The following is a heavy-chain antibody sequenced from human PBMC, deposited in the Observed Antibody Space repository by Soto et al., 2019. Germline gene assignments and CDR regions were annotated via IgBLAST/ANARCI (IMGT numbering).Heavy chain of an antibody. D-gene: IGHD3-10*01. CDR1: GYTLTELS. CDR2: FDPENGET. Sequence: ASVKVSCKVSGYTLTELSMHWVRQAPGKGLEWMGGFDPENGETIYAQKLQGRVTMTTDTSTNTAYMELRSLRSDDTAVYYCARESTMVRGADYYYYMDVWGKGTTVTVSS. V-gene: IGHV1-24*01. CDR3: ARESTMVRGADYYYYMDV. J-gene: IGHJ6*03.